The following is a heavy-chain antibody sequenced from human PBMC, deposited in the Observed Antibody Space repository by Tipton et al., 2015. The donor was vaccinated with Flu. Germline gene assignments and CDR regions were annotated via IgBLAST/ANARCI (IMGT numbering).Heavy chain of an antibody. CDR3: ARDDSYGRRGMDV. Sequence: TLSLTCTVSGGSISSGGYYWSWIRQHPGKGLEWIGYIYYSGSTYYNPSLKSRVTISVDTSKNQFSLKLSSVTAADTAVYYCARDDSYGRRGMDVWGQGTTVTVSS. V-gene: IGHV4-31*03. CDR1: GGSISSGGYY. CDR2: IYYSGST. D-gene: IGHD5-18*01. J-gene: IGHJ6*02.